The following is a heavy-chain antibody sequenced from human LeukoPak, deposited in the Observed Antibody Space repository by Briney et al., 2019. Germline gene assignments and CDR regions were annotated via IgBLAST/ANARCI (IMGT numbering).Heavy chain of an antibody. Sequence: PPGRSLRLSCAASGFTFDDYAMHWVRQAPGKSLEWVSGISWNSGSIGYADSVKGRFTISRDNAKNSLYLQMNSLRAEDTAVYYCASYGDSYSYYYYYGMDVWGQGTTVTVSS. V-gene: IGHV3-9*01. D-gene: IGHD4-17*01. CDR1: GFTFDDYA. J-gene: IGHJ6*02. CDR3: ASYGDSYSYYYYYGMDV. CDR2: ISWNSGSI.